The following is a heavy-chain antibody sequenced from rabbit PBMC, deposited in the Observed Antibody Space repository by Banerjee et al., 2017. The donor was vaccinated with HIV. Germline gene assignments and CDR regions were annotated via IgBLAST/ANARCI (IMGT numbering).Heavy chain of an antibody. CDR1: GFSFSDRDV. CDR2: INASTGKP. CDR3: ARDVVNDGYGL. D-gene: IGHD6-1*01. V-gene: IGHV1S45*01. J-gene: IGHJ3*01. Sequence: QEQLVESGGGLVQPEGSLTLTCKASGFSFSDRDVMCWVRQAPGKGLEWIACINASTGKPVYATWASGRFTISRTSSTTVTLRMTSLTAADTATYFCARDVVNDGYGLWGQGTLVTVS.